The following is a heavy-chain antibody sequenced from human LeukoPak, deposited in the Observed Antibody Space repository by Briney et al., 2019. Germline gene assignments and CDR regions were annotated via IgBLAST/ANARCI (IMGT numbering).Heavy chain of an antibody. J-gene: IGHJ6*02. CDR1: GGSISSTNW. CDR2: IYDNGST. D-gene: IGHD2-15*01. V-gene: IGHV4-4*02. Sequence: SETLSFTCAVSGGSISSTNWWNWVRQPPGKGLEWIGEIYDNGSTNYNPSLKSRVTISVDTSKNQFSLKLSSVTAADTAVYYCARVPQGGPYMDVWGQGTTVTVSS. CDR3: ARVPQGGPYMDV.